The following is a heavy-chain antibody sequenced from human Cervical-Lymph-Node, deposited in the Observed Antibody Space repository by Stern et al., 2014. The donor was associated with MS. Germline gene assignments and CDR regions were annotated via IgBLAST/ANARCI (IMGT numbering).Heavy chain of an antibody. J-gene: IGHJ4*02. V-gene: IGHV3-21*01. D-gene: IGHD1-7*01. Sequence: EMQLVESGGGLVKPGGSLRLSCAASGFTFSSYSMNWVRQAPGKGLEWVSSISSSSSYIYYADSVKGRFTISRDNAKNSLYLQMNSLRAEDTAVYYCARASWNYVYYFDYWGQGTLVTVSS. CDR2: ISSSSSYI. CDR3: ARASWNYVYYFDY. CDR1: GFTFSSYS.